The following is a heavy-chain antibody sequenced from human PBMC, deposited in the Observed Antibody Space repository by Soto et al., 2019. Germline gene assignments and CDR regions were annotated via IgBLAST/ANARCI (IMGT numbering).Heavy chain of an antibody. CDR1: GFTFSDYY. Sequence: ALRLSCAASGFTFSDYYMSWIRQAPGKGLEWVSYISSSGSTIYYADSVKGRFTISRDNAKNSLYLQMNSLRAEDTAVYYCARSITGTPNWFDPWGQGTLVTVSS. CDR2: ISSSGSTI. V-gene: IGHV3-11*01. CDR3: ARSITGTPNWFDP. J-gene: IGHJ5*02. D-gene: IGHD1-7*01.